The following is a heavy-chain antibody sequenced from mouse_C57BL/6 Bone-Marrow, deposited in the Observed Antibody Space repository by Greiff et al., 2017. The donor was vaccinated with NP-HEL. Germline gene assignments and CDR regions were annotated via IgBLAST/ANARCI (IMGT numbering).Heavy chain of an antibody. CDR3: ARGGARRGYYFDY. J-gene: IGHJ2*01. CDR2: INPSNGGT. CDR1: GYTFTSYW. D-gene: IGHD3-1*01. Sequence: VQLQQSGTELVKPGASVKLSCKASGYTFTSYWMHWVRQRPGQGLEWIGNINPSNGGTNYNEKFKSKATLTVDKSSSTAYMQLSSLTSEDSAVYYCARGGARRGYYFDYWGQGTTLTVSS. V-gene: IGHV1-53*01.